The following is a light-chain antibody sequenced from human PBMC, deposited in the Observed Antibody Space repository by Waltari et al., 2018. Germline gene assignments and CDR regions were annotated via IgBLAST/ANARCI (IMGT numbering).Light chain of an antibody. V-gene: IGKV1-5*01. J-gene: IGKJ2*03. Sequence: DIQMTQSPSSLSASVGDKVTITCQASQSIRSWLAWYQQKPGKVPKTLIYKASSLESGVPSRFSGSGSGTDFTLTISSLQPEDFVTYYCQQYNSAPYSFGQGTKVEIK. CDR2: KAS. CDR3: QQYNSAPYS. CDR1: QSIRSW.